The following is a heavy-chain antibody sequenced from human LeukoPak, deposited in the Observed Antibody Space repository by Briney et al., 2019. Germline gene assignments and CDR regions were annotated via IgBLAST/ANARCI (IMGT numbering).Heavy chain of an antibody. V-gene: IGHV1-8*01. J-gene: IGHJ3*02. CDR3: ARTMTFNYDSTGVRAFDI. CDR1: GYTFTTYD. Sequence: ASVKISCKASGYTFTTYDINWVRQATGQGLEYMGWMNPNSGETGYAQRFEGRVTMTRDTSISTAYMELSSLRSEDTAVYYCARTMTFNYDSTGVRAFDIWGQGTTVTVSS. D-gene: IGHD3-22*01. CDR2: MNPNSGET.